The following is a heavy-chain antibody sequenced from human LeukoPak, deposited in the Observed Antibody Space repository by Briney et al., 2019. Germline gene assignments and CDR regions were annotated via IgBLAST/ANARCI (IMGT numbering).Heavy chain of an antibody. D-gene: IGHD1-7*01. V-gene: IGHV3-30*10. Sequence: GRSLRLSCAASGFTFSTFPMHWVRQAPGKGLQWVAVISNDGSHEYYRHSVKGRFTISRDNSKNTLSLQMNSLTIEDTAVYYCARGAGTMVYYIDVWGNGTTVTVSS. CDR3: ARGAGTMVYYIDV. CDR1: GFTFSTFP. J-gene: IGHJ6*03. CDR2: ISNDGSHE.